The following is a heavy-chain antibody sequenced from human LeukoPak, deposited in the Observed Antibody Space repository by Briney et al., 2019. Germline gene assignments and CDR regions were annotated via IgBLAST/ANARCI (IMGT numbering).Heavy chain of an antibody. D-gene: IGHD3-22*01. Sequence: GGSLRLSCVASGFTFRDYAMSWVREAPGKGLEWVSVISGNVGGTYYADSVKGRFTISRDNSKNTLYLQMNSLRAEDTAVYYCAKEVVIGRDYFDYWGQGTLVTVSS. J-gene: IGHJ4*02. V-gene: IGHV3-23*01. CDR3: AKEVVIGRDYFDY. CDR2: ISGNVGGT. CDR1: GFTFRDYA.